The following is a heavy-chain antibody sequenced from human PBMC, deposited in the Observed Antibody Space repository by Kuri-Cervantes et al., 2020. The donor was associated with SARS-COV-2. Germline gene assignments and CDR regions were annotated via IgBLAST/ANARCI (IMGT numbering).Heavy chain of an antibody. D-gene: IGHD1-26*01. J-gene: IGHJ5*02. Sequence: SETLSLTCTVSSGSISSSSHYWGWIRQPPGKGLEWIGSVYYSGNTYYNPSLKSRVTISVDTSKNQFSLKLSSVTAADTAVYYCARPGGSYQGLWFDPWGQGTLVTVSS. CDR2: VYYSGNT. V-gene: IGHV4-39*07. CDR3: ARPGGSYQGLWFDP. CDR1: SGSISSSSHY.